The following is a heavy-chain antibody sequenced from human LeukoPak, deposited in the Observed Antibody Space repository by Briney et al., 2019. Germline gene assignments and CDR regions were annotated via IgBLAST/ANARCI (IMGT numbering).Heavy chain of an antibody. CDR1: GFTFNNYA. CDR3: AKDIGRGIAVAGTPVRAFDY. J-gene: IGHJ4*02. D-gene: IGHD6-19*01. Sequence: GGSLRLSCAASGFTFNNYAMHWVRQAPGKGLEWVSGISWNSGIIGYADSVKGRFTISRDNAKNSLYLQMNSLRAEDTALYYCAKDIGRGIAVAGTPVRAFDYWGQGTLVTVSS. CDR2: ISWNSGII. V-gene: IGHV3-9*01.